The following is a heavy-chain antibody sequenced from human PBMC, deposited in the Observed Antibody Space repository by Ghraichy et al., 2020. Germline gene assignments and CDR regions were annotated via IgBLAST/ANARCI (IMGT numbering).Heavy chain of an antibody. CDR1: GGSFRGYY. D-gene: IGHD1-1*01. J-gene: IGHJ4*02. CDR3: ARGNPTMNDYFDS. Sequence: SETLSLTCAADGGSFRGYYRHWVRQSPGKGLEWIGEVSHSGRTDYTPSLKNRVTISVDTSKSEFSLKMTSVTAADTAIYYCARGNPTMNDYFDSWGKGTLVTVSS. CDR2: VSHSGRT. V-gene: IGHV4-34*01.